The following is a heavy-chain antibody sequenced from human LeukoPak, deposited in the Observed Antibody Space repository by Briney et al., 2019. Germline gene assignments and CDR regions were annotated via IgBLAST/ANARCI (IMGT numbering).Heavy chain of an antibody. CDR3: ARARITRDYDDY. J-gene: IGHJ4*02. Sequence: ASVKVSCKASGYTFTGYYMHWVRQAPGQGLEWMGWISAYNGNTNYAQKLQGRVTMTTDTSTSTAYMELRSLRSDDTAVYYCARARITRDYDDYWGQGTLVTVSS. CDR1: GYTFTGYY. CDR2: ISAYNGNT. V-gene: IGHV1-18*04. D-gene: IGHD3-10*01.